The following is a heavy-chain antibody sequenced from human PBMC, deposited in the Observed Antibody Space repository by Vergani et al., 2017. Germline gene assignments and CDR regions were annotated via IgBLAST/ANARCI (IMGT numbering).Heavy chain of an antibody. CDR2: IRFDGSNT. CDR3: AKTLLIFSRASGDHYYYYGMDV. J-gene: IGHJ6*02. Sequence: QVQLVESGGGVVQPGGSLRLSCAASGFTFNNYGMNWVRQAPGKGLEWGAFIRFDGSNTYYADSLKGRFTISRDNSQNSLYLQMNSLRAEDTAVYYCAKTLLIFSRASGDHYYYYGMDVWGQGTTVTVSS. CDR1: GFTFNNYG. D-gene: IGHD2-2*01. V-gene: IGHV3-30*02.